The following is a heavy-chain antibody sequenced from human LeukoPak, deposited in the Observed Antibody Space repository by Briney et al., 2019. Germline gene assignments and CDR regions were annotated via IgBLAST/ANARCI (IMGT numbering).Heavy chain of an antibody. CDR3: ARETIYDSSVEYFDY. Sequence: SETLSLTCTVSGGSISSSSYYWGWIRQPPGKGLEWIGSIYYSGSTYYNPSLKSRVTISVDTSKNQFSLKLSSVTAADTAVYYCARETIYDSSVEYFDYWGQGTLVTVSS. D-gene: IGHD3-22*01. CDR1: GGSISSSSYY. V-gene: IGHV4-39*07. J-gene: IGHJ4*02. CDR2: IYYSGST.